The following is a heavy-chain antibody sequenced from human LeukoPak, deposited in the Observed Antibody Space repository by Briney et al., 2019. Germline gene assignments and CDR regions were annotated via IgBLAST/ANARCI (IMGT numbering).Heavy chain of an antibody. Sequence: PGGSLRLSCAASGFTFSSYAMSWVRQAPGKGLEWVSAISGSGGSTYYADSVKGRFTISRDNSKNTLYLQMNSLRAEDTAVYYCAKDICSGGSCSPPYNWFDPWGQGTLVTVSS. CDR3: AKDICSGGSCSPPYNWFDP. J-gene: IGHJ5*02. CDR1: GFTFSSYA. V-gene: IGHV3-23*01. CDR2: ISGSGGST. D-gene: IGHD2-15*01.